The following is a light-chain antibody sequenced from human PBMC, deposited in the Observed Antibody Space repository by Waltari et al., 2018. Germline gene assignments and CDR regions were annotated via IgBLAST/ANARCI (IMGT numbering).Light chain of an antibody. Sequence: DIQMTQSPSTLSASVGERVTITCRARQSIKIWLTWYQQKPGKAPTLLIYKASNLQSWVPSRFVGSGSWTEFALTINSLQPDDLATYYCQQYDTYPWTFGQGTKVEIK. CDR2: KAS. J-gene: IGKJ1*01. CDR1: QSIKIW. V-gene: IGKV1-5*03. CDR3: QQYDTYPWT.